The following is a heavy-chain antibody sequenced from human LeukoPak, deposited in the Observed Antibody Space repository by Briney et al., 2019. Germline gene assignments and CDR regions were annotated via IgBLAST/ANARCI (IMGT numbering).Heavy chain of an antibody. CDR2: IYHSGST. J-gene: IGHJ4*02. Sequence: PSETLSLTCTVSGYTISSGYYWGWIRQPPGKGLEWIGSIYHSGSTYYNPSLKSRVTISVDTSKNQFSLKLSSVTAADTAVYYCAREPSVVDYWGQGTLVTVSS. CDR1: GYTISSGYY. D-gene: IGHD5/OR15-5a*01. CDR3: AREPSVVDY. V-gene: IGHV4-38-2*02.